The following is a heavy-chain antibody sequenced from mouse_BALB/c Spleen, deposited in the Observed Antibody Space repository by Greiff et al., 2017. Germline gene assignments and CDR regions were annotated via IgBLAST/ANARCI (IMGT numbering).Heavy chain of an antibody. J-gene: IGHJ2*01. V-gene: IGHV1-9*01. CDR1: GYTFSSYW. CDR2: ILPGSGST. Sequence: QVQLQQPGAELMKPGASVKISCKATGYTFSSYWIEWVKQRPGHGLEWIGEILPGSGSTNYNEKFKGKATFTADTSSNTAYMQLSSLTSEDSAVYYCARRYGSSYGYFDYWGQGTTLTVSS. CDR3: ARRYGSSYGYFDY. D-gene: IGHD1-1*01.